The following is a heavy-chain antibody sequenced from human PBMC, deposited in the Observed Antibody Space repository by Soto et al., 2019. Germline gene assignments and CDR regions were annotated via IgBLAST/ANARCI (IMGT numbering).Heavy chain of an antibody. V-gene: IGHV4-59*01. CDR2: ISYSGST. D-gene: IGHD1-1*01. CDR3: AYEWNADGIFDY. CDR1: GDPISSYY. Sequence: SETLSLTCIVSGDPISSYYLSWSRQPPGMQLEWIVYISYSGSTNYNPSLRSRVTISLDTSKKWVSLKVNTVTAADTAVYYRAYEWNADGIFDYWGQGTLVTVSS. J-gene: IGHJ4*02.